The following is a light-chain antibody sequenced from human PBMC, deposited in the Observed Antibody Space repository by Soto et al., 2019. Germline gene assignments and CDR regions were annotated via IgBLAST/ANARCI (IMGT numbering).Light chain of an antibody. Sequence: IQMTQSPSAKSASVGDTVTVICRASQSVSGWLAWYQQKPGEAPKLLIYDASALPRGVPSRFSGSGYGTKFTLTIASLQTDDFATYYCQQYETFSGTFGPGTKVDIK. V-gene: IGKV1-5*02. CDR2: DAS. J-gene: IGKJ1*01. CDR3: QQYETFSGT. CDR1: QSVSGW.